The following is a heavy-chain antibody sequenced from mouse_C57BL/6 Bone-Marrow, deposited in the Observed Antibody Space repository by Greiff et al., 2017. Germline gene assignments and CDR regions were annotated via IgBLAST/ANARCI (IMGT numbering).Heavy chain of an antibody. D-gene: IGHD1-1*01. CDR3: TTEVNTEVG. CDR2: IDPENGDT. V-gene: IGHV14-4*01. J-gene: IGHJ2*01. Sequence: EVQLQQSGAELVRPGASVKLSCTASGFNIKDDYMHWVKQRPEQGLEWIGWIDPENGDTEYASKFQGKATITADTSSNTAYLQLSSLTSEDTAVYYCTTEVNTEVGGGQGTTLTVSS. CDR1: GFNIKDDY.